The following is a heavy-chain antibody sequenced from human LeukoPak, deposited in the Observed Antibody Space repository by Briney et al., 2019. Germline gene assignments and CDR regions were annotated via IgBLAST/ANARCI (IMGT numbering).Heavy chain of an antibody. CDR2: VYYSGST. V-gene: IGHV4-59*05. CDR3: ARQGLWELPTFDS. Sequence: SETLSLTCTVSGGSISSYYWSWIRQPPQKGLEWIGSVYYSGSTYYNPSLKSRVTISVDTSKNQFSLKLSSVTAADTAVYYCARQGLWELPTFDSWGQGTLVSVSS. D-gene: IGHD1-26*01. J-gene: IGHJ4*02. CDR1: GGSISSYY.